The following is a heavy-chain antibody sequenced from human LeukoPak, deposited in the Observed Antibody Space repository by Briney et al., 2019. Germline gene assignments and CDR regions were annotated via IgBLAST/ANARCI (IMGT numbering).Heavy chain of an antibody. V-gene: IGHV4-34*01. Sequence: PSEALSLTCAVYGGSFSGYYWSWIRQPPGKGLEGIGEINHGGSTNYNSSLKSRVTISVDTSKNQFSLKLSSVTAADTAVYYCARHYGNYYGSGSSYYYYYYMDVWGKGTTVTISS. CDR2: INHGGST. J-gene: IGHJ6*03. D-gene: IGHD3-10*01. CDR3: ARHYGNYYGSGSSYYYYYYMDV. CDR1: GGSFSGYY.